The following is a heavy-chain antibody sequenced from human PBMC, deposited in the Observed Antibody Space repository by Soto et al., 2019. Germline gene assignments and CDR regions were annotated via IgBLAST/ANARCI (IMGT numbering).Heavy chain of an antibody. D-gene: IGHD2-2*01. V-gene: IGHV1-69*08. CDR1: GGTFSSYT. Sequence: QVQLVQSGAGVKKPGSSVKVSCKASGGTFSSYTINWVRQAPGQGLEWMGRIIPIFGMANYAQKFQGRVTITADESTSTAYMQLSSLRSEDTGLYYCAREEAQYQLLHSYYYMDVWGKGTTVTVSS. CDR3: AREEAQYQLLHSYYYMDV. CDR2: IIPIFGMA. J-gene: IGHJ6*03.